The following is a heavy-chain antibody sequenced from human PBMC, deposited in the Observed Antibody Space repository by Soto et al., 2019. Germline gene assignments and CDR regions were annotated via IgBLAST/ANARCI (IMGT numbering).Heavy chain of an antibody. Sequence: ETLSLTCTVSGGSISSYYWSWIRQPPGKGLEWIGYIYYSGSTNYNPSLKSRVTISVDTSKNQFSLKLSSVTAADTAVYYCARFSTTRIELFGDLFLRIDYWGQGTLVTVYS. CDR2: IYYSGST. CDR3: ARFSTTRIELFGDLFLRIDY. D-gene: IGHD3-10*01. V-gene: IGHV4-59*08. CDR1: GGSISSYY. J-gene: IGHJ4*02.